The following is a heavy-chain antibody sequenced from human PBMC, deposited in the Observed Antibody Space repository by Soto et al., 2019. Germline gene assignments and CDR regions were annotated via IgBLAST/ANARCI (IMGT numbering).Heavy chain of an antibody. CDR2: IIPILGIA. CDR3: AREDYYGSGSYVF. J-gene: IGHJ3*01. CDR1: GGTFSSYT. D-gene: IGHD3-10*01. Sequence: QVQLVQSGAEVKKPGSSVKVSCKASGGTFSSYTISWVRQAPGQGLEWMGRIIPILGIANYAQKFQGRVTITADKSTSTAYMELRSLRSEDTAVYYCAREDYYGSGSYVFWGQGTIVTVSS. V-gene: IGHV1-69*08.